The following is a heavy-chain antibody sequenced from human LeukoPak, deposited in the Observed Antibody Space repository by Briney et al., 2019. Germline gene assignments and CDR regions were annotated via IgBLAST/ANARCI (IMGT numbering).Heavy chain of an antibody. CDR2: IKQDGSEK. J-gene: IGHJ4*01. CDR3: ARDVGGVIVTPDY. V-gene: IGHV3-7*01. CDR1: GFTFSNYW. D-gene: IGHD3-16*02. Sequence: AGGSLRLSCAASGFTFSNYWMSWVRQAPGKGLEWVANIKQDGSEKYYVDSVKGRFTISRDNAKNSLYLQMNSLRAEDTAVYYCARDVGGVIVTPDYWGQGTLVTVSS.